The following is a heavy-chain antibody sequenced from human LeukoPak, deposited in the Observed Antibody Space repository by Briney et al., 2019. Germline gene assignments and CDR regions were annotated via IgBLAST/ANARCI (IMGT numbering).Heavy chain of an antibody. J-gene: IGHJ4*02. CDR3: ARERGSSGWLDY. Sequence: SETLSLTCTVSGGSISSSSYYWGWIRQPPGKGLEWIGSIYYSGSTYYNPSLKSRVTISVDTSKNQFSLKLSSVTAADTAVYYCARERGSSGWLDYWGQGTLVTVSS. D-gene: IGHD6-19*01. CDR2: IYYSGST. V-gene: IGHV4-39*07. CDR1: GGSISSSSYY.